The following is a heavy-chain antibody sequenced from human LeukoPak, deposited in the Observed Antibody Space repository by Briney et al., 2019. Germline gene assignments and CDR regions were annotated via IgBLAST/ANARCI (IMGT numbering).Heavy chain of an antibody. D-gene: IGHD2-15*01. CDR3: SSRDPCSGDICYGLAY. CDR1: GFTISSNG. V-gene: IGHV3-23*01. CDR2: LSWTRHDT. J-gene: IGHJ4*02. Sequence: PGGSLRLSCAASGFTISSNGMHWVRQAPGKGLEWVSGLSWTRHDTYYADSVKGRFTFSRDNSKNTLYLQMNSLRGEDTAAYYCSSRDPCSGDICYGLAYWGQGTLVTVST.